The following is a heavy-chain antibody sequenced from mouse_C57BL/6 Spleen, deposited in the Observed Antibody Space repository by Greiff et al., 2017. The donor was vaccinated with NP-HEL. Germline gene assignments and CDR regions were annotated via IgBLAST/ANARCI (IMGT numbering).Heavy chain of an antibody. V-gene: IGHV1-53*01. CDR3: ARSRQLRPNFDY. D-gene: IGHD3-2*02. J-gene: IGHJ2*01. CDR2: INPSNGGT. CDR1: GYTFTSYW. Sequence: QVQLKQPGTELVKPGASVKLSCKASGYTFTSYWMHWVKQRPGQGLEWIGNINPSNGGTNYNEKFKSKATLTVDKSSSTAYMQLSSLTSEDSAVYYCARSRQLRPNFDYWGQGTTLTVSS.